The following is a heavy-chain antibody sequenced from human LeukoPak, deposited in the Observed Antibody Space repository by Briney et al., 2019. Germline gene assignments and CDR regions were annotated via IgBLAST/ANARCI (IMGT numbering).Heavy chain of an antibody. J-gene: IGHJ6*02. D-gene: IGHD1-7*01. CDR1: GFTFSSYS. CDR3: ARVRLEELYYYGMDV. V-gene: IGHV3-21*01. CDR2: ISSSSSYI. Sequence: PGGSLRLSCAASGFTFSSYSMNWVRQAPGKGLEWVSSISSSSSYIYYADSVKGRFTIPRDNAKNSLYLQMNSLRAEDTAVYYCARVRLEELYYYGMDVWGQGTTVTVSS.